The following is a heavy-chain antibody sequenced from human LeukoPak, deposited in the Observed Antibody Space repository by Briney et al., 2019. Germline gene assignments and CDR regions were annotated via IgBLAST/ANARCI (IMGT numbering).Heavy chain of an antibody. CDR1: GFTFSSYG. Sequence: GGSLRLSCAASGFTFSSYGMHWVRQAPGKGLEWVAVIWYDGSNKYYADSVKGRFTISRDNSKNTLYLQMNSLRAEDTAVYYCAREGRYELYYFDYWGQGTLVTVSS. CDR2: IWYDGSNK. CDR3: AREGRYELYYFDY. V-gene: IGHV3-33*01. D-gene: IGHD5-12*01. J-gene: IGHJ4*02.